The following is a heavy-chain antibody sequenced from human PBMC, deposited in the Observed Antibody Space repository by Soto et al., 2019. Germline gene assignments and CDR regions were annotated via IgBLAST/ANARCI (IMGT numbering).Heavy chain of an antibody. V-gene: IGHV3-21*01. D-gene: IGHD3-16*01. CDR3: ARGSWGGDGIDV. Sequence: LRLSCAASCFTFSTYTINWVRQAPGKGLEWVASISSSRDIFYADSVKARFTISRDNAKSSVDLQMNSLRVGDTAIYYCARGSWGGDGIDVWGQGTTVTVSS. J-gene: IGHJ6*02. CDR1: CFTFSTYT. CDR2: ISSSRDI.